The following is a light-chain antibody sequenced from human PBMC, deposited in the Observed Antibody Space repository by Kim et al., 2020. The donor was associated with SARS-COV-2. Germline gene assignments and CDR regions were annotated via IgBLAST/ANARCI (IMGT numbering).Light chain of an antibody. CDR1: QDINNY. Sequence: ASVCEEVTITCQASQDINNYLNLYQQKPEKAPKLLDYDATNLETGVPSRFSGSGSGTDFTFTISSLQPEDIATYYCQQYDNLPCTFGQGTKLEI. CDR3: QQYDNLPCT. J-gene: IGKJ2*02. V-gene: IGKV1-33*01. CDR2: DAT.